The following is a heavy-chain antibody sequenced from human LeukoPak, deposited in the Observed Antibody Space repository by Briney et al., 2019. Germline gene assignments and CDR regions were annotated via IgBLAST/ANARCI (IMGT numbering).Heavy chain of an antibody. CDR3: AGRPTGYSSGYVY. CDR1: GFTFSDYA. Sequence: GGSLRLSCVVSGFTFSDYAMSWVRQAPEKGLDWVSVISGSAHKIRYADSVKGRFTISKDNSENTVYLQMNNLRAEDTALYYCAGRPTGYSSGYVYWGQGALVTVSS. J-gene: IGHJ4*02. D-gene: IGHD5-18*01. CDR2: ISGSAHKI. V-gene: IGHV3-23*01.